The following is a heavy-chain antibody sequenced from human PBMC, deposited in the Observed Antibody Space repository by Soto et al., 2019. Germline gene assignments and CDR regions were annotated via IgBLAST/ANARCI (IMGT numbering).Heavy chain of an antibody. Sequence: QVQLQQWGAGLLKPSETLSLTCAVYGGSFSGYYWSWIRQPPGKGLEWIGEINHSGSTNYNPSLKSRVTISVDTSKNQFSLKLSSVTAADTAVYYCARGLETSKGLDVWGQVTTVTVSS. V-gene: IGHV4-34*01. J-gene: IGHJ6*02. CDR2: INHSGST. CDR3: ARGLETSKGLDV. CDR1: GGSFSGYY.